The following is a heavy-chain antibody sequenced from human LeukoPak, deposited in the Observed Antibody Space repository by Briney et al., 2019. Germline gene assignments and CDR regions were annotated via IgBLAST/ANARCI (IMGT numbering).Heavy chain of an antibody. Sequence: GGSLRLSCAASGFTFSGCDMNWVRQASGKGLEWVGRIRSKVNSYATAYAASVKGRFTISRDDSKNTAYLQMNSLKTEDTAVYYCTRQRWIVGADFDYWGQGTLVAVSS. J-gene: IGHJ4*02. CDR1: GFTFSGCD. CDR2: IRSKVNSYAT. D-gene: IGHD1-26*01. CDR3: TRQRWIVGADFDY. V-gene: IGHV3-73*01.